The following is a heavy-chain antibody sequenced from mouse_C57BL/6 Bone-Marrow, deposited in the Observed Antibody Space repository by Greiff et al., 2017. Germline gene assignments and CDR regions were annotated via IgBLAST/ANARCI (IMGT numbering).Heavy chain of an antibody. V-gene: IGHV1-81*01. Sequence: QVQLQQSGAELARPGASVKLSCKASGYTFTSYGISWVKQRTGQGLEWIGEIYPRSGNTYYNEKFKGKATLTADKSSSTAYMELRSLTSEDSAVYFCARRGYGSGARYFDYWGQGTTLTVSS. D-gene: IGHD1-1*01. CDR2: IYPRSGNT. CDR3: ARRGYGSGARYFDY. J-gene: IGHJ2*01. CDR1: GYTFTSYG.